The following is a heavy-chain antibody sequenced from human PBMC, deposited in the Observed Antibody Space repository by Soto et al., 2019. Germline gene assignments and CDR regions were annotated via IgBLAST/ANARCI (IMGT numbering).Heavy chain of an antibody. V-gene: IGHV1-8*01. D-gene: IGHD5-12*01. Sequence: ASVKVSCKASGYTFTSYDINWVRQATGQGLEWMGWMNPNSGDTGYAQKFQGRVTMTRNTSISTAYMELSSLRSEDTAVYYCARPRSDSDYDFDYWGQGTLVTVSS. CDR2: MNPNSGDT. J-gene: IGHJ4*02. CDR3: ARPRSDSDYDFDY. CDR1: GYTFTSYD.